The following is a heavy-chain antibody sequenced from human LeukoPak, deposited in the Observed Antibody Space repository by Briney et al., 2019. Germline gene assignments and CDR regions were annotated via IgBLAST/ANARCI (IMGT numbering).Heavy chain of an antibody. Sequence: ASVKVSCKASGYTSIDYYIHWLRPAPGQRLWWMARTNPNRGDTKPAQKFQGRVTMTRDTSISVAYMELSSLQSDDTAVYYCARNPDEHWLDESENWYFDLWGSGTLVTVSS. J-gene: IGHJ2*01. D-gene: IGHD6-19*01. CDR2: TNPNRGDT. CDR3: ARNPDEHWLDESENWYFDL. V-gene: IGHV1-2*06. CDR1: GYTSIDYY.